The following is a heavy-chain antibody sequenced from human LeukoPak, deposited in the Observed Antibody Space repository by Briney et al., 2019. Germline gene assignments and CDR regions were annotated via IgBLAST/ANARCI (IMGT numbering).Heavy chain of an antibody. V-gene: IGHV4-38-2*01. J-gene: IGHJ4*02. Sequence: SETLSLTCAVSGYSISSGYYWGWIRQPPGKGLEWIGSIYHSGSTYYNPSLKSRVTISVDTSKNQFSLKLSSVTAADTAVYYCARGRGVWGNRSDYWGQGTLVTVSS. CDR2: IYHSGST. CDR1: GYSISSGYY. D-gene: IGHD3-16*01. CDR3: ARGRGVWGNRSDY.